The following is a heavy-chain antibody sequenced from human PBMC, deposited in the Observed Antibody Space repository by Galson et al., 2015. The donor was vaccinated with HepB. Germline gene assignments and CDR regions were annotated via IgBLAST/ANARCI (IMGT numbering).Heavy chain of an antibody. D-gene: IGHD6-13*01. V-gene: IGHV1-2*06. CDR3: ARVPSSPGAFDI. CDR1: GYTFTGYY. Sequence: SVKVSCKASGYTFTGYYMHWVRQAPGQGLEWMGRINPNSGGTNYAQKFQGRVTMTRDTSISTAYMELSRLRSDDTAVYYCARVPSSPGAFDIWGQGTMVTVSS. J-gene: IGHJ3*02. CDR2: INPNSGGT.